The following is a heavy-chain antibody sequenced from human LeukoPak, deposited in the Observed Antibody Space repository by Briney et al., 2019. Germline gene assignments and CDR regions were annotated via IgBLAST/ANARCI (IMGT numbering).Heavy chain of an antibody. CDR1: GGTFSSYA. Sequence: ASVKVSCKASGGTFSSYAISWVRQAPGQGLEWMGIINPSGGSTSYAQKFQGRVTMTRDTSTSTVYMELSSLRSEDTAVYYCARDLVTTGGMDVWGQGTTVTVSS. CDR2: INPSGGST. V-gene: IGHV1-46*01. J-gene: IGHJ6*02. CDR3: ARDLVTTGGMDV. D-gene: IGHD4-17*01.